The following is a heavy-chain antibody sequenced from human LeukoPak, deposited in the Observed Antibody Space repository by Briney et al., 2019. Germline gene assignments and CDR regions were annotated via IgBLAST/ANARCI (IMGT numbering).Heavy chain of an antibody. CDR1: GDSISSYY. CDR3: ARDRDSGSSSNRFFFDY. D-gene: IGHD1-26*01. Sequence: PSETLSLTCTVSGDSISSYYWSWVRQPAGMGLEWIGRIFTSGSTNYNPSLKSRVSMSVDTSKNQFSLKLSSVTAADTGVYYCARDRDSGSSSNRFFFDYWGQGTLVTVPS. J-gene: IGHJ4*02. V-gene: IGHV4-4*07. CDR2: IFTSGST.